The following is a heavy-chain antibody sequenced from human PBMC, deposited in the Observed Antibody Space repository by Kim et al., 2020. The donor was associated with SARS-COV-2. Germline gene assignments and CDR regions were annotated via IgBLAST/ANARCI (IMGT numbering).Heavy chain of an antibody. J-gene: IGHJ3*02. CDR1: GGSISSGGYC. D-gene: IGHD3-3*01. Sequence: SETLSLTCTVSGGSISSGGYCWSWIRQHPGKGLEWIGYIYYSGSTYYNPSLKSRVTISVDTSKNQFSLKLSSVTAADTAMYYCARVDTIFGVVINAFDI. CDR2: IYYSGST. V-gene: IGHV4-31*03. CDR3: ARVDTIFGVVINAFDI.